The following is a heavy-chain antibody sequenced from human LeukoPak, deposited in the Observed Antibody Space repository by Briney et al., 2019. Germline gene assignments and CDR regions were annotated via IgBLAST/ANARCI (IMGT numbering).Heavy chain of an antibody. J-gene: IGHJ4*02. V-gene: IGHV3-30*03. CDR3: ASSGYYIPFGGY. CDR2: ISYDGSNK. CDR1: GFTFSSYG. Sequence: GGSLRLSCAASGFTFSSYGMNWVRQAPGKGLEWVAVISYDGSNKYYADSVKGRFTISRDNSKNTLYLQMNSLRAEDTAVYYCASSGYYIPFGGYWGQGTLVTVSS. D-gene: IGHD3-3*01.